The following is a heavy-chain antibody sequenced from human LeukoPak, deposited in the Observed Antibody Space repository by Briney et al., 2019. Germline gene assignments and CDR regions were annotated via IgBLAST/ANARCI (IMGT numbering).Heavy chain of an antibody. CDR3: ARDIDNGDYVVY. D-gene: IGHD4-17*01. CDR2: IGSSGDIT. Sequence: GGSLRLSCAASGFTFSSYAMSWVRQAPGMGLEWVSSIGSSGDITYYADSVKGRFTISRDNSKNTLYLQMNSLRAEDTAVYYCARDIDNGDYVVYWGQGTMVTVSS. V-gene: IGHV3-23*01. J-gene: IGHJ3*01. CDR1: GFTFSSYA.